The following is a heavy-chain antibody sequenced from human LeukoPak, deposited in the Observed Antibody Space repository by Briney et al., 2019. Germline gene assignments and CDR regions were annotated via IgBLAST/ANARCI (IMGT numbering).Heavy chain of an antibody. CDR1: GGSFSGYY. CDR3: ARPWEDGGMITKNPNEYNWFDP. Sequence: SETLPLTCAVYGGSFSGYYWSWIRQPPGKGLEWIGEINHSGSTNYNPSLKSRVTISVDTSKNQFSLKLSSVTAADTAVYYCARPWEDGGMITKNPNEYNWFDPWGQGTLVTVSS. CDR2: INHSGST. V-gene: IGHV4-34*01. J-gene: IGHJ5*02. D-gene: IGHD3-16*01.